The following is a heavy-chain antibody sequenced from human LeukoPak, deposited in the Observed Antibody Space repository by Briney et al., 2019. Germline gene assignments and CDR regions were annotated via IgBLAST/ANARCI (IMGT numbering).Heavy chain of an antibody. D-gene: IGHD2-21*01. Sequence: PGGALRLSCAASGFTFSSYGMHWVRQAPGKGLEWVAFIQYDGSYKYYADSVKGRFTISRDNSKNTLFLQMNSLRAEDTAVYYCANLDSRLRGYFDYWGQGTLVTVSS. CDR3: ANLDSRLRGYFDY. J-gene: IGHJ4*02. V-gene: IGHV3-30*02. CDR2: IQYDGSYK. CDR1: GFTFSSYG.